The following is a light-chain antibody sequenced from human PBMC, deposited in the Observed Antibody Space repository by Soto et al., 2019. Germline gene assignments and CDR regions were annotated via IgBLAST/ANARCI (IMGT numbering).Light chain of an antibody. J-gene: IGKJ2*01. V-gene: IGKV3-20*01. CDR1: ESVSRNL. Sequence: VVLTQSPGTLSLSPGERATLSCRASESVSRNLLAWYQQKPGQAPRLVIYGASTRALGIPDRFSASGSGTDFSLTINRLWSVYQAIYFSQQYGGSPMYTFGQHTKLEIK. CDR2: GAS. CDR3: QQYGGSPMYT.